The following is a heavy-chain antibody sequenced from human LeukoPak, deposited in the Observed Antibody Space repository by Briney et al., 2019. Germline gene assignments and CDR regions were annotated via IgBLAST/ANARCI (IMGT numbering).Heavy chain of an antibody. CDR1: GYTFTSYG. J-gene: IGHJ3*02. D-gene: IGHD3-10*01. CDR2: ISAYNGNT. CDR3: VRVYPIYYYGSGSYYPDAFDI. V-gene: IGHV1-18*01. Sequence: ASVKVSCKASGYTFTSYGISWVRQAPGQGLEGMGWISAYNGNTNYAQKLQGRVTMTTDTSTSTAYMELRSLRSDDTAVYYCVRVYPIYYYGSGSYYPDAFDIWGQGTMVTVSS.